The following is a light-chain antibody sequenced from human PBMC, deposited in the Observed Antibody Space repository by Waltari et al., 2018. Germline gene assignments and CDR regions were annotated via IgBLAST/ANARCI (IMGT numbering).Light chain of an antibody. CDR2: KAS. V-gene: IGKV1-5*03. CDR1: QTIGKW. J-gene: IGKJ3*01. Sequence: DIRRPQSPSTLSASVENRVTITCRASQTIGKWLAWYQQKPGNAPKLLIYKASSLQSGVPSRFSGSGSGTEFTLTISSLQPDDFATYYCQQYNSYSFTFGPGTTVDIK. CDR3: QQYNSYSFT.